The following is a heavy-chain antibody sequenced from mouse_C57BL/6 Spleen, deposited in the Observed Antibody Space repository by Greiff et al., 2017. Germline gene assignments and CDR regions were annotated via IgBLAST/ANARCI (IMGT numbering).Heavy chain of an antibody. J-gene: IGHJ1*03. CDR1: GYTFTSYG. V-gene: IGHV1-81*01. CDR3: ARNGSRYLDV. D-gene: IGHD1-2*01. CDR2: IYPRSGNT. Sequence: VQLQQSGPELAKPGASVKLSCTASGYTFTSYGISWVKQSTGKSLEWIGEIYPRSGNTYYNEKFKGKATLTADKSSSTAYMELRSLTSEDSAVNYCARNGSRYLDVWGTGTTVTVSS.